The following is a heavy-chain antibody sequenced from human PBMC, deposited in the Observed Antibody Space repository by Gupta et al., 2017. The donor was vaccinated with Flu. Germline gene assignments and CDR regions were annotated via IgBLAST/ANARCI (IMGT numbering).Heavy chain of an antibody. CDR2: ISYYGSDT. Sequence: QVQLVESGGGVVQPGTSLRLSLTGSGFPFYSYAINWVRRAPGKGLEWVAGISYYGSDTYYADSGRGRFTISRANSKNMVYLQMNSLRGEESAEYYCAKPQHVHSGSFYFGKDVWGQGTTVTASS. D-gene: IGHD6-19*01. CDR3: AKPQHVHSGSFYFGKDV. V-gene: IGHV3-30*18. J-gene: IGHJ6*02. CDR1: GFPFYSYA.